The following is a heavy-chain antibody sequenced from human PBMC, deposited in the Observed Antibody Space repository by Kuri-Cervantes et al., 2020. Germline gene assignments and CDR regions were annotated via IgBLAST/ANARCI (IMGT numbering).Heavy chain of an antibody. D-gene: IGHD2-2*01. Sequence: GGSLRLSCAASGFTLKNYCMTWVRQAPGKGLEWVANIKVDGSEKYYVDSVKGRFTISGDNAKNTLYLQMNSLRAEDTAVYYCASRGRVVVPAAPEYYYYYMDVWGKGTTVTVSS. CDR1: GFTLKNYC. J-gene: IGHJ6*03. V-gene: IGHV3-7*01. CDR3: ASRGRVVVPAAPEYYYYYMDV. CDR2: IKVDGSEK.